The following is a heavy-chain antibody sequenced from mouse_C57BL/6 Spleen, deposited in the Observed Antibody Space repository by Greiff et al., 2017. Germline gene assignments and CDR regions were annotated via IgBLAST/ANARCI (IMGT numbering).Heavy chain of an antibody. V-gene: IGHV14-4*01. D-gene: IGHD3-3*01. Sequence: EVQLQESGAELVRPGASVKLSCTASGFNIKDDYMHWVKQRPEQGLEWIGWIDPENGDTEYASKFQGKATITADTSSNTAYLQLSSLTSEDTAVYYCTTGDPGYFDVWGTGTTVTVSS. CDR1: GFNIKDDY. CDR3: TTGDPGYFDV. J-gene: IGHJ1*03. CDR2: IDPENGDT.